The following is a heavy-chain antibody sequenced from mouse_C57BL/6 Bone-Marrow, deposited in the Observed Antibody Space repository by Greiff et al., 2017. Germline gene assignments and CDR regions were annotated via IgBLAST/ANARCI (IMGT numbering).Heavy chain of an antibody. CDR3: ARRRSNSFAY. J-gene: IGHJ3*01. CDR1: GYTFTSYG. CDR2: IYPRSGNT. D-gene: IGHD2-5*01. V-gene: IGHV1-81*01. Sequence: QVQLQQSGAELARPGASVKLSCKASGYTFTSYGISWVKQRTGQGLEWIGEIYPRSGNTYYNEKFKGKATLTADKSSSTAYMELRSLTSEDSAVYFCARRRSNSFAYWGQGTLVTVSA.